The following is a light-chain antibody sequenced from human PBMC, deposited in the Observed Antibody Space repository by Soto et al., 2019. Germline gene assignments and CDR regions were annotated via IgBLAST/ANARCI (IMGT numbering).Light chain of an antibody. CDR2: GAS. CDR3: QQYGSSPWT. J-gene: IGKJ1*01. V-gene: IGKV3-20*01. CDR1: QSVSSSY. Sequence: EIVLTQSPGTLSLSPGERATLSCRASQSVSSSYLAWYQQKPGQAPRPLIYGASSRAIGIPDRFSGSGSGTDFTLAISRLEPEDFAVYDCQQYGSSPWTLGQGTKVEIK.